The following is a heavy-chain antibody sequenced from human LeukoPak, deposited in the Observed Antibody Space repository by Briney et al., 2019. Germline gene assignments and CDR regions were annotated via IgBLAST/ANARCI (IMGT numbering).Heavy chain of an antibody. J-gene: IGHJ6*03. Sequence: GGSLRLSCAASGFTVSSNYMSWVRQAPGKGLEWVSVIYSGGSTYYADFVKGRFTISRDNSKNTLYLQMNSLRAEDTAVYYCARVGYCSSTSCYPYYYYYMDVWGKGTTVTVSS. CDR1: GFTVSSNY. D-gene: IGHD2-2*01. CDR3: ARVGYCSSTSCYPYYYYYMDV. CDR2: IYSGGST. V-gene: IGHV3-66*02.